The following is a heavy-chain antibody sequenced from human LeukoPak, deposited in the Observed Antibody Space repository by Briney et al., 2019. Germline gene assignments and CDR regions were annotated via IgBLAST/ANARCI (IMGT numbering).Heavy chain of an antibody. CDR3: ARALGQRYCSGGSCPPAQH. Sequence: PGRSLRLSCAASGFTFSSYAMHWVRQAPGKGLEWVAVISYDGSTKYYADSVKGRFTISRDNSKNTLYLQMNSLRAEDTAVYYCARALGQRYCSGGSCPPAQHWGQGTLVTVSS. CDR1: GFTFSSYA. J-gene: IGHJ1*01. V-gene: IGHV3-30*04. CDR2: ISYDGSTK. D-gene: IGHD2-15*01.